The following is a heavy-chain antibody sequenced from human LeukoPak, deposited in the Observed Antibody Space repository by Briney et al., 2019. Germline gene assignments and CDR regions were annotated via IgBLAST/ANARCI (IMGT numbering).Heavy chain of an antibody. J-gene: IGHJ4*02. CDR1: GFTFSSYW. CDR2: INSDGSST. V-gene: IGHV3-74*01. D-gene: IGHD6-13*01. CDR3: ARGPSIAAAGRIYYFDY. Sequence: GGSLRLSCAASGFTFSSYWMHWVRQAPGKGLVWVSRINSDGSSTSYADSVKGRFTISRDNAKNTLYLQMNSLRAEDTAVYYCARGPSIAAAGRIYYFDYWGQGTLVTVSS.